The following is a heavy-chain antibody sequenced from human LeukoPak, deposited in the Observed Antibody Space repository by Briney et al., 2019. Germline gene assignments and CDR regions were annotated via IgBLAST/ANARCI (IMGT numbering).Heavy chain of an antibody. Sequence: PSETLSLTCAVYGGSFSEYYWTWIRQSPGKGLEWIGEMNHGGGSNYNPSLKSRVTISVDTSKNQFSLRLRSVIAADTAVYCCARGRGRLDYWGQGTLVTISS. D-gene: IGHD3-10*01. V-gene: IGHV4-34*01. CDR1: GGSFSEYY. CDR2: MNHGGGS. CDR3: ARGRGRLDY. J-gene: IGHJ4*02.